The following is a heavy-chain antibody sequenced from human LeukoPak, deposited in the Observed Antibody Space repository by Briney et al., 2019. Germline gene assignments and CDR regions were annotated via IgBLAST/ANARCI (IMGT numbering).Heavy chain of an antibody. CDR1: GGSLSSSSYY. CDR3: ARVANLGYGGNPDDI. CDR2: IYYSGST. D-gene: IGHD4-23*01. V-gene: IGHV4-39*07. Sequence: SETLSLTCTVSGGSLSSSSYYWGWIRQPPGKGLEWIGSIYYSGSTYYNPSLKSRVTISVDTSKNQFSLKLSSVTAADTAVYYCARVANLGYGGNPDDIWGQGTMVTVSS. J-gene: IGHJ3*02.